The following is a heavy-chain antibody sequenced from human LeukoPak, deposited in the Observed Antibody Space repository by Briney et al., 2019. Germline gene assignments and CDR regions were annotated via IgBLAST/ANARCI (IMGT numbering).Heavy chain of an antibody. V-gene: IGHV3-30*18. J-gene: IGHJ4*02. D-gene: IGHD3-10*01. CDR3: AKENTGDFDY. CDR2: ISSDGSSK. Sequence: GGSLRLSCAASGLTFSSYDMHWVRKAPGKGLEWVAVISSDGSSKYYADSVKGRFTISRDNSRNTLYLHMNSLRPEDTAVYYCAKENTGDFDYWGQGTLVTVSS. CDR1: GLTFSSYD.